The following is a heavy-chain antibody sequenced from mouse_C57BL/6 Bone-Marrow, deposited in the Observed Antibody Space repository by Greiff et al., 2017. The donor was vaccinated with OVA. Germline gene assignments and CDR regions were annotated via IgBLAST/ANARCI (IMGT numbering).Heavy chain of an antibody. J-gene: IGHJ3*01. V-gene: IGHV1-81*01. CDR3: ARWYDGSSPFAY. CDR1: GYTFTSYG. D-gene: IGHD1-1*01. Sequence: VQLQQSGAELARPGASVKLSCKASGYTFTSYGISWVKQRTGQGLEWIGEIYPRSGNTYYNEKFKGKATLTADKSSSTAYMELRSLTSEDSAVYFCARWYDGSSPFAYWGQGTLVTVSA. CDR2: IYPRSGNT.